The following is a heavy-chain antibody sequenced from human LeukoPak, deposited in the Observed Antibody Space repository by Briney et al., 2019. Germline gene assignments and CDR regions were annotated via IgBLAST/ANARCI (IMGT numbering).Heavy chain of an antibody. D-gene: IGHD2-21*02. CDR3: ARLTCGGDCYIVDY. J-gene: IGHJ4*02. CDR1: GGSISSYY. CDR2: IYYSGST. V-gene: IGHV4-59*08. Sequence: SETLSLTCTVSGGSISSYYWSWIRRPPGKGLGWIGYIYYSGSTNYNPSLKSRVTISVDTSKNQFSLKLSSVTAADTAVYYCARLTCGGDCYIVDYWGQGTLVTVSS.